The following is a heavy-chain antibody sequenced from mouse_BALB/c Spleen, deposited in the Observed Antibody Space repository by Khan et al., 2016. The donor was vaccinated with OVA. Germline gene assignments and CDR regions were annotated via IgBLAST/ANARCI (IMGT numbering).Heavy chain of an antibody. Sequence: EVQLVESGPGLMTPWASVKISCTVSGYSFSSYYIHWVIQSPGKSLEWIGFIDPFSGGTTYNQQFKIKATLTADNSSSTVYIHLSNLTAVDSGVYYCTRHGYVDGFNYWGQGTLVTVSA. CDR2: IDPFSGGT. D-gene: IGHD2-2*01. CDR1: GYSFSSYY. V-gene: IGHV1S135*01. CDR3: TRHGYVDGFNY. J-gene: IGHJ3*01.